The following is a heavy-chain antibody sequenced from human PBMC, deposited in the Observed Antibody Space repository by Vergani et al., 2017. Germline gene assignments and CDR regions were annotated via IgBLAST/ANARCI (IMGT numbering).Heavy chain of an antibody. CDR1: GYTFTNYY. V-gene: IGHV1-46*01. D-gene: IGHD1-1*01. J-gene: IGHJ4*02. CDR3: ARTTWPYDFDY. Sequence: QVQLVQSGAEVKKPGASVKVSCKASGYTFTNYYMHWVRQAPGQGLEWMGIVNPGGGSTTYAQKFQGRVTMTRDTSTSTIYMELSRLRSEDTALYYCARTTWPYDFDYWGQGTLVTVSS. CDR2: VNPGGGST.